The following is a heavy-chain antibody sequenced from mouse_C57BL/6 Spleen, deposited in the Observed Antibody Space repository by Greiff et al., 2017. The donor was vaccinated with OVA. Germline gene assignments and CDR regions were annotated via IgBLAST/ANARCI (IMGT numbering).Heavy chain of an antibody. V-gene: IGHV1-80*01. J-gene: IGHJ4*01. D-gene: IGHD1-1*01. CDR3: ARDYDYYAMDY. CDR1: GYAFSSYW. Sequence: QVQLQQSGAELVKPGASVKIFCKASGYAFSSYWMNWVKQRPGKGLEWIGQIYPGDGDTNYNGKFKGKATLTADKSSSTAYMQLSSLTSEDSAVYFCARDYDYYAMDYWGQGTSVTVSS. CDR2: IYPGDGDT.